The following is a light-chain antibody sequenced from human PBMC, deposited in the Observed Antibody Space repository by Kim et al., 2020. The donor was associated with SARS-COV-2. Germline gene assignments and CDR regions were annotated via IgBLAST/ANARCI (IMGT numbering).Light chain of an antibody. Sequence: ELTQDPAVSVALGQTVRITCQGDSLRSYYASWYQQKPGQAPVLVIYGKNNRPSGIPDRFSGSSSGNTDSLTITGAQAEDEADYYCNSRDSSGNHPVFGG. J-gene: IGLJ2*01. CDR1: SLRSYY. V-gene: IGLV3-19*01. CDR2: GKN. CDR3: NSRDSSGNHPV.